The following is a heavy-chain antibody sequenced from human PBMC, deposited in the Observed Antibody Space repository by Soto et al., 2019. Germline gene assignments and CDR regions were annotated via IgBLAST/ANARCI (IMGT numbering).Heavy chain of an antibody. V-gene: IGHV3-23*01. CDR1: EFTFSNYA. D-gene: IGHD3-22*01. Sequence: GGSLRLSCAASEFTFSNYAMSWVRQAPGKGLEWVSAISYGGGTTYYADSVKGRFTISRDNSKNTLYLQMNSLRAEDTAVYYCAKNPLYYYDSTGYHFDYWGQGTLVTVSS. J-gene: IGHJ4*02. CDR3: AKNPLYYYDSTGYHFDY. CDR2: ISYGGGTT.